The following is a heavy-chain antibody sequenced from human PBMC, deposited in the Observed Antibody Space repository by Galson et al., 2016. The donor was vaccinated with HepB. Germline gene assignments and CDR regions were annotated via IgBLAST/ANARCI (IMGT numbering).Heavy chain of an antibody. CDR3: TRDSTNFDL. J-gene: IGHJ2*01. V-gene: IGHV3-21*01. Sequence: SLRLSCAASGFTFSKYSMNWVRQAPGKGLQWVSSNSSSSNDIQYADSMKGRFTISRDNSKNSLYLQMFSLRADDTAVYYCTRDSTNFDLWGRGALVTVSS. CDR2: NSSSSNDI. CDR1: GFTFSKYS.